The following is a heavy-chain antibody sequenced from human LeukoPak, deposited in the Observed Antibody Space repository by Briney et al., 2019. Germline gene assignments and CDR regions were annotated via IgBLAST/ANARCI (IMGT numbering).Heavy chain of an antibody. J-gene: IGHJ4*02. CDR2: INSDGSTT. CDR3: ARVLNHYYHSSGFDY. Sequence: GGSLRLSCAASGFTFSSYWMHWVRQAPGKGLVWVSRINSDGSTTNYADSVKGRFTISRDNSKNTLYLQMNSLRAEDTAVYYCARVLNHYYHSSGFDYWGQGTLVTVS. CDR1: GFTFSSYW. V-gene: IGHV3-74*01. D-gene: IGHD3-22*01.